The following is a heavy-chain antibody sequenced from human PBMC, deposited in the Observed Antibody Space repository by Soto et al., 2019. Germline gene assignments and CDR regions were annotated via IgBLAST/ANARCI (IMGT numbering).Heavy chain of an antibody. D-gene: IGHD3-22*01. J-gene: IGHJ6*02. CDR1: GYTFTSYY. CDR3: ARRLRVYTSAYSHGHGGMDV. Sequence: ASVKVSCKASGYTFTSYYMHWVRQAPGQGLEWMGIINPSGGSTSYAQKFQGRVTMTRDTSTSTVYMELSSLRSEDTAVYYCARRLRVYTSAYSHGHGGMDVSGQGTTLTVSS. V-gene: IGHV1-46*03. CDR2: INPSGGST.